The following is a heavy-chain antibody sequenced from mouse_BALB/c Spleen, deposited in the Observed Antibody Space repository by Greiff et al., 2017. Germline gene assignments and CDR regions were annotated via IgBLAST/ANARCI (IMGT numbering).Heavy chain of an antibody. J-gene: IGHJ2*01. CDR1: GYTFTSYW. V-gene: IGHV1-7*01. CDR3: ARGYYGNYQYYFDY. Sequence: QVQLQQSGAELAKPGASVKMSCKASGYTFTSYWMHWVKQRPGQGLEWIGYINPSTGYTEYNQKFKDKATLTADKSSSTAYMQLSSLTSEDSAVYYCARGYYGNYQYYFDYWGQGTTLTVSS. CDR2: INPSTGYT. D-gene: IGHD2-1*01.